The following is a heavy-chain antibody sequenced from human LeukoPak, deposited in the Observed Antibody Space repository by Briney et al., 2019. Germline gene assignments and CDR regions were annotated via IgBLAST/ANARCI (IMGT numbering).Heavy chain of an antibody. CDR3: ARDRYCSDSSCPHFDY. CDR2: IKQDESEK. J-gene: IGHJ4*02. D-gene: IGHD2-15*01. CDR1: GFTFSHYW. Sequence: GGSLRLSCTASGFTFSHYWMSRVRQAPGKGLQWVADIKQDESEKYYVDSVKGRFTISRDNAKNSMYLQMNSLRAEDTAVYYCARDRYCSDSSCPHFDYWGQGTLVTVSS. V-gene: IGHV3-7*01.